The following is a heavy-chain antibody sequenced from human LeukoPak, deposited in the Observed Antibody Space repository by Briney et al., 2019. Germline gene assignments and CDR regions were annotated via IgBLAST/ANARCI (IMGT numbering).Heavy chain of an antibody. V-gene: IGHV3-23*01. J-gene: IGHJ4*02. CDR1: GFTFSSYA. CDR3: AKDLQYYYDSSGYSGY. CDR2: ISGSGGST. Sequence: PGGSLRLSCAASGFTFSSYAMSWVRQAPGKGLEWVSAISGSGGSTYYADSVKGRFTISRDNSKNTLYLQMNSLRAEDTAVYYCAKDLQYYYDSSGYSGYWGQGTLVTVSS. D-gene: IGHD3-22*01.